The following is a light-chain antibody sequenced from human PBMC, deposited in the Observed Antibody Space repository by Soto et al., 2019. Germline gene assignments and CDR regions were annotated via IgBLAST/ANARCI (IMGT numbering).Light chain of an antibody. CDR3: QQYTDWPPIT. CDR2: YAS. J-gene: IGKJ5*01. CDR1: QSIRSN. Sequence: IVLSQSPATLSVYPRERATLSCRASQSIRSNLAWYQQKPGQAPRLLIYYASSRATGIPARFSGSGSGTEFTLTISSLQSEDFAVYYCQQYTDWPPITFGQGTRLEI. V-gene: IGKV3-15*01.